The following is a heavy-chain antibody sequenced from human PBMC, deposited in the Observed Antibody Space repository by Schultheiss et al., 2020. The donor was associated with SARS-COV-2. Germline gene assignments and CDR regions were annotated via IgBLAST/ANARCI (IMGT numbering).Heavy chain of an antibody. CDR1: GFTFSSYS. CDR2: ISSSSSTI. Sequence: GGSLRLSCAASGFTFSSYSMNWVRQAPGKGLEWVSYISSSSSTIYYADSVKGRFTISRDNSKNTLYLQMNSLRAEDTALYYCAKDEEGSPDYWGQGTLVTVSS. CDR3: AKDEEGSPDY. V-gene: IGHV3-48*01. J-gene: IGHJ4*02. D-gene: IGHD6-13*01.